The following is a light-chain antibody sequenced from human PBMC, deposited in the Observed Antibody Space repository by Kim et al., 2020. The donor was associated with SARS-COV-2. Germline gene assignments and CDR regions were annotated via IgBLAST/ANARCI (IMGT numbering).Light chain of an antibody. V-gene: IGLV2-14*03. Sequence: PGQSITISCTGTSSDVGGYNYVSWYQQYPGKAPKLMIYDVFKRPSGVSNRFSGSKSGNTASLTISGIQAEDAADYYCTSYRSSGYVFGTGTKVTVL. J-gene: IGLJ1*01. CDR2: DVF. CDR1: SSDVGGYNY. CDR3: TSYRSSGYV.